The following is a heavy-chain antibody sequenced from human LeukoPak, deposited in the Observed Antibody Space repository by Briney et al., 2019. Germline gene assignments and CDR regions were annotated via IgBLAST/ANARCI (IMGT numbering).Heavy chain of an antibody. CDR1: GFTFSDYN. CDR3: ARLWDYGDFQNAFDI. J-gene: IGHJ3*02. V-gene: IGHV3-21*01. CDR2: ISSSGSYI. D-gene: IGHD4-17*01. Sequence: PGGSLRLSCAASGFTFSDYNMNWVRQAPGKGLEWVSSISSSGSYIYYSDSVKGRFTISRDNAKNSLYLQMNSLRAEDTAVYYCARLWDYGDFQNAFDIWGQGTTVTVSS.